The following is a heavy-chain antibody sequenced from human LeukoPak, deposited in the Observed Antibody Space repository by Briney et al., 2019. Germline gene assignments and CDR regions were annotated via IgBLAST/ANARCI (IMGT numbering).Heavy chain of an antibody. J-gene: IGHJ4*02. D-gene: IGHD3-10*01. CDR2: IYYSGST. Sequence: SETLSLTCTVSGGSISSSSYYWGWIRQPPGKGLEWIGSIYYSGSTYYNPSLKSRVTMSVDTSKNQFSLKLSSVTAADTAAYYCARDSAPMSVLPKTMGRGAQPGYYFDYWGQGTLVPVSS. CDR3: ARDSAPMSVLPKTMGRGAQPGYYFDY. V-gene: IGHV4-39*07. CDR1: GGSISSSSYY.